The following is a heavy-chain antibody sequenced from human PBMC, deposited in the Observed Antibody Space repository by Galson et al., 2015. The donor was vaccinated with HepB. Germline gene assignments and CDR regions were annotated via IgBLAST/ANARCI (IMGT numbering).Heavy chain of an antibody. D-gene: IGHD4-17*01. J-gene: IGHJ4*02. CDR1: GFTFSSYA. CDR2: ISGSGGST. Sequence: SLRLSCAASGFTFSSYAVSWVRQAPGKGLEWVSAISGSGGSTYYADSVKGRFTISRDNSKNTLYLQMNSLRAEDTAVYYCVTVMTTVTTSPFWGQGTLVTVSS. CDR3: VTVMTTVTTSPF. V-gene: IGHV3-23*01.